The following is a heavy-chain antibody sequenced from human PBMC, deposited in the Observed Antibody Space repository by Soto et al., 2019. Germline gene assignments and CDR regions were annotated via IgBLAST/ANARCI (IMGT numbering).Heavy chain of an antibody. CDR2: ISYDGSNK. V-gene: IGHV3-30*18. J-gene: IGHJ5*02. D-gene: IGHD5-18*01. CDR1: GFTFSSYG. CDR3: AKRGYGRYNWFDP. Sequence: QVQLVESGGGVVQPGRSLRLSCAASGFTFSSYGMHWVRQAPGKGLEWVAVISYDGSNKYYADSVKGRFTISRDNSKNTLYLQMNSLRAEDTAVYYCAKRGYGRYNWFDPGGQGTLVTVSS.